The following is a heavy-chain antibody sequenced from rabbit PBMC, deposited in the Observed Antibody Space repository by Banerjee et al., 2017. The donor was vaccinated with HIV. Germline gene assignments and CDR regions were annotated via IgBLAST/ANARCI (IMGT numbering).Heavy chain of an antibody. CDR2: IYADNSGST. J-gene: IGHJ4*01. CDR3: ARWYTGYTDAIVGYGL. Sequence: QEQLEESGGDLVKPEGSLTLTCTASGFSFSSSYYMCWVRQAPGKGLEWIACIYADNSGSTYYASWAKGRFTISKTSSTTVTLQMTSLTAADTATYFCARWYTGYTDAIVGYGLWGQGTLSPS. V-gene: IGHV1S45*01. CDR1: GFSFSSSYY. D-gene: IGHD6-1*01.